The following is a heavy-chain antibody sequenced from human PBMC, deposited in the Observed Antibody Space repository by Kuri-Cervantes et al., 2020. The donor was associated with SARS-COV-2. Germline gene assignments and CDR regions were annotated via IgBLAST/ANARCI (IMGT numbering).Heavy chain of an antibody. CDR1: GYTFTSYG. CDR2: ISTYNGNT. V-gene: IGHV1-18*01. Sequence: ASVKVSCKASGYTFTSYGISWVRQAPGQGLEWMGRISTYNGNTNYAQKLQGRVTMTTDTSTSTAYMEMRSLRLDDTAVYYCARGKDWGYGFDIWGQGTMVTVSS. D-gene: IGHD7-27*01. J-gene: IGHJ3*02. CDR3: ARGKDWGYGFDI.